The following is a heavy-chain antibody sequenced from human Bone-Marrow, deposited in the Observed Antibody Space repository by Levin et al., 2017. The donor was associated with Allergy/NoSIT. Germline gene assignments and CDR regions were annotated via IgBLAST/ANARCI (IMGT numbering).Heavy chain of an antibody. V-gene: IGHV1-18*01. CDR3: ARDFYPPTYYDFWSGYLSLFFYYGMDV. D-gene: IGHD3-3*01. Sequence: ASVKVSCKASGYTFTSYGISWVRQAPGQGLEWMGWISAYNGNTNYAQKLQGRVTMTTDTSTSTAYMELRSLRSDDTAVYYCARDFYPPTYYDFWSGYLSLFFYYGMDVWGQGTTVTVSS. J-gene: IGHJ6*02. CDR2: ISAYNGNT. CDR1: GYTFTSYG.